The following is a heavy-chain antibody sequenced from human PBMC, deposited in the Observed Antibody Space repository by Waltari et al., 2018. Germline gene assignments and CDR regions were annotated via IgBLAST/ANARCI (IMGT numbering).Heavy chain of an antibody. CDR3: ARNDYDRAGVYDY. CDR1: GFTFSTYA. J-gene: IGHJ4*02. Sequence: EVQLVESGGKLIQPGGSLRLSCAASGFTFSTYAMNWVRQIPGKGLEWVSYISRTSNTKYYAESVEGRYASSRDNAKNLLYLEMTSLRDDDTAVYYCARNDYDRAGVYDYWGQGTLVTVSS. CDR2: ISRTSNTK. D-gene: IGHD2-8*01. V-gene: IGHV3-48*02.